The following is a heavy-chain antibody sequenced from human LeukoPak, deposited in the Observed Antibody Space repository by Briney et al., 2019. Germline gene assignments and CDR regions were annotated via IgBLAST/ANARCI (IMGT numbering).Heavy chain of an antibody. CDR3: ARARLRWYSFDY. CDR2: IYYSGST. V-gene: IGHV4-59*12. CDR1: GGSISSYY. J-gene: IGHJ4*02. Sequence: SETLSLTCTVSGGSISSYYWSWIRQPPGKGLEWIGYIYYSGSTNYNPSLESRVTISVDTSKNQFSLKLSSVTAADTAVYYCARARLRWYSFDYWGQGTLVTVSS. D-gene: IGHD4-23*01.